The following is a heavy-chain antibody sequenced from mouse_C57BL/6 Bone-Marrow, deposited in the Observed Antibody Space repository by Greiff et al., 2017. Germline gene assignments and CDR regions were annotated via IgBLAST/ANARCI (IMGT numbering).Heavy chain of an antibody. D-gene: IGHD2-3*01. J-gene: IGHJ2*01. CDR1: GFNIKDAY. V-gene: IGHV14-4*01. CDR2: IDPENGDT. CDR3: TTMMFDY. Sequence: EVQLQQSGAELVRPGASVKLSCTASGFNIKDAYMHWVKQRPEQGLEWIGWIDPENGDTEYASKFQGKATITADTSSNTAYLQLSSLTSEDTAVYYCTTMMFDYWGQGTTLTVSS.